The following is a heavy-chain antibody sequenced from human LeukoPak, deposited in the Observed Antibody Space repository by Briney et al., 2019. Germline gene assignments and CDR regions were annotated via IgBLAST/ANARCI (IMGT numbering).Heavy chain of an antibody. CDR1: GFTFSNSW. CDR2: IHPDGSQI. J-gene: IGHJ4*02. V-gene: IGHV3-7*03. CDR3: ANGNSFDS. Sequence: GGSLRLSCRASGFTFSNSWMSWARQAPGKRLECVGNIHPDGSQIFYGASVTGRFTISRDNSDNSLFLQMNSLRAEDTAVYYCANGNSFDSWGQGTLVTVSS. D-gene: IGHD1/OR15-1a*01.